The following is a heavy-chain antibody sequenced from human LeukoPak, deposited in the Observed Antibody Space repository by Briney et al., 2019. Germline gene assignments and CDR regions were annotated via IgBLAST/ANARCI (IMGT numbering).Heavy chain of an antibody. J-gene: IGHJ6*02. D-gene: IGHD2-15*01. CDR2: INPNSGGT. Sequence: ASVKVSCKASGYTFTGCYMHWVRQAPGQRLEWMGWINPNSGGTNYAQKFQGRVTMTRDTSITTAYMELSRLRSDDSAVYYCARDLPKVALLSSYYYYFGMDVWGQGTTVTVSS. CDR3: ARDLPKVALLSSYYYYFGMDV. V-gene: IGHV1-2*02. CDR1: GYTFTGCY.